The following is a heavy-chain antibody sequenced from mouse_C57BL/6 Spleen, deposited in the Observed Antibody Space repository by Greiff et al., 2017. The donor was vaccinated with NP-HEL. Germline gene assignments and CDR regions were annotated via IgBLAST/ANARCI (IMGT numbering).Heavy chain of an antibody. CDR2: IHPNSGST. CDR3: AVRLLPYYFDY. J-gene: IGHJ2*01. D-gene: IGHD2-3*01. V-gene: IGHV1-64*01. CDR1: GYTFTSYW. Sequence: QVQLKQPGAELVKPGASVKLSCKASGYTFTSYWMHWVKQRPGQGLEWIGMIHPNSGSTNYNEKFKSKATLTVDKSSSTAYMQLSSLTSEDSAVXCCAVRLLPYYFDYWGQGTTLTVSS.